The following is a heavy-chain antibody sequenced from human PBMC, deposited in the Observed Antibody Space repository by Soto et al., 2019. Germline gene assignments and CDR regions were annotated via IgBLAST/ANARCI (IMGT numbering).Heavy chain of an antibody. CDR1: EYRFVNQW. CDR2: ISPDTSET. D-gene: IGHD3-10*01. V-gene: IGHV5-51*01. CDR3: ATGRRDVSIPGSWFGT. Sequence: SQKVPWKGSEYRFVNQWVGRVRQKHRKGLEWMGIISPDTSETLYSPSVRGQVTISVDKSISIVYLQWSRLRASDTAMYYCATGRRDVSIPGSWFGTWGERTLGTVSS. J-gene: IGHJ5*01.